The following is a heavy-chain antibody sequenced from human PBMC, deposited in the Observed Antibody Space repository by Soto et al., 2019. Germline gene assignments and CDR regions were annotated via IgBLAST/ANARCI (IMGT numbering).Heavy chain of an antibody. CDR3: ARERAYGMDV. CDR1: GYTFSSYD. Sequence: QVQLVQSGAEVKKPGASVKVSCKASGYTFSSYDINWVRQATGQGLEWMGWMNPNTGNTVYAQKFEGRVTMTRNTSISTAYVELSSLRSEGTAVYYCARERAYGMDVWGQGTTVTVSS. V-gene: IGHV1-8*01. J-gene: IGHJ6*02. CDR2: MNPNTGNT.